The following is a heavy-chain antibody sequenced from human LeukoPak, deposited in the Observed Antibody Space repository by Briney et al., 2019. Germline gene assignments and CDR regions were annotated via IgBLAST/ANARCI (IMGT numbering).Heavy chain of an antibody. CDR1: GYTLTELS. V-gene: IGHV1-24*01. CDR3: ATMGRYGELSADY. CDR2: FDPEDGET. J-gene: IGHJ4*02. Sequence: ASVKVSCKVSGYTLTELSMHWVRQAPGKGLEWMGGFDPEDGETIYAQKFQGRVTMTEDTSTDTAYMEMSSLRPDDTAVYYCATMGRYGELSADYWGQGTLVTVSS. D-gene: IGHD3-10*01.